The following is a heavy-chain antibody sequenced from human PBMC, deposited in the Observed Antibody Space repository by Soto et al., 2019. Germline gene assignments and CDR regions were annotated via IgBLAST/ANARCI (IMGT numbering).Heavy chain of an antibody. D-gene: IGHD7-27*01. CDR3: ARAGDPPYYGMDV. J-gene: IGHJ6*02. CDR1: GYTFTSYG. CDR2: ISAYNGDT. V-gene: IGHV1-18*01. Sequence: QVQLVQSGAEVKKPGASVEVSCKASGYTFTSYGINWVRQAPGQGLEWMGWISAYNGDTHYVQNLQGRVTMTTDASPSTAYMKLRSLRSAHTAVYYCARAGDPPYYGMDVWGQGTTVTVFS.